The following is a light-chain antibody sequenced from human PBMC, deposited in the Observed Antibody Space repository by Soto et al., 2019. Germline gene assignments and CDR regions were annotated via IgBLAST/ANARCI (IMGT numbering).Light chain of an antibody. J-gene: IGKJ5*01. CDR2: DAS. V-gene: IGKV3-11*01. Sequence: IVLPQSTATLSFSPGERATLSCRASQSVSSDLAWYQQKPGQAPRLLIYDASNRATGIPARFSGSGSGTDFTLTISSLEPEDFAVYYCHQRSNWPPITFGQGTRLEIK. CDR3: HQRSNWPPIT. CDR1: QSVSSD.